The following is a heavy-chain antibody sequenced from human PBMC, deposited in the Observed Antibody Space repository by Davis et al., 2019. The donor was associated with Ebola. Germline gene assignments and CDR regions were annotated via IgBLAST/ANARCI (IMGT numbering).Heavy chain of an antibody. CDR2: ISGSGGST. CDR1: GFTFSSYA. V-gene: IGHV3-23*01. CDR3: ARGPGYDFWSGYPYYYYGMDV. Sequence: GESLKISCAASGFTFSSYAMSWVRQAPGKGLEWVSAISGSGGSTYYADSVKGRFTISRDNAKNSLYLQMNSLRDEDTAVYYCARGPGYDFWSGYPYYYYGMDVWGQGTTVTVSS. D-gene: IGHD3-3*01. J-gene: IGHJ6*02.